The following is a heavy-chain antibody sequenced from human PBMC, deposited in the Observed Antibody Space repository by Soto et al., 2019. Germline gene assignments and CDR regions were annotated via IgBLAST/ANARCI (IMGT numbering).Heavy chain of an antibody. CDR3: ARSKVGATWGSFDY. D-gene: IGHD1-26*01. V-gene: IGHV3-64*02. Sequence: PGGSLRLSCAASGFTFSSYAMHWVRQAPGKGLEYVSAISSNGGSTYYADSVKGRFTISRDNSKNTLYLQMGSLRAEDMAVYYCARSKVGATWGSFDYWGQGTLVTVSS. CDR2: ISSNGGST. CDR1: GFTFSSYA. J-gene: IGHJ4*02.